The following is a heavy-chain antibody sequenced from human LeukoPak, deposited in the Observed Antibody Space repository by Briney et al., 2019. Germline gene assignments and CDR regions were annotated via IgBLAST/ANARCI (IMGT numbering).Heavy chain of an antibody. Sequence: PSQTLSLTCAVSGGSISSGDYPWSWIRQPPGKGLEWIGYIFHTGHTSYNPSLNSRVTISVDMSENQIALKLSSVTAADTAVYYCARGFYDSGSHFDYWGQGSLVTVSS. V-gene: IGHV4-30-2*01. CDR1: GGSISSGDYP. CDR3: ARGFYDSGSHFDY. D-gene: IGHD3-10*01. J-gene: IGHJ4*02. CDR2: IFHTGHT.